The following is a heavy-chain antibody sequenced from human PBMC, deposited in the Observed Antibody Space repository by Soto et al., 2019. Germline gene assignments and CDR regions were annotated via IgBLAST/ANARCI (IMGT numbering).Heavy chain of an antibody. D-gene: IGHD3-22*01. J-gene: IGHJ5*02. V-gene: IGHV4-59*01. Sequence: TVSAGSITTSYWSWIRQPLGKALEWIGYISYRGSTNYNPSLKSRLTISIDTSKSQISLKLTSMTTADTAVYYCASSGIVGREVNTWFDPWGQG. CDR2: ISYRGST. CDR3: ASSGIVGREVNTWFDP. CDR1: AGSITTSY.